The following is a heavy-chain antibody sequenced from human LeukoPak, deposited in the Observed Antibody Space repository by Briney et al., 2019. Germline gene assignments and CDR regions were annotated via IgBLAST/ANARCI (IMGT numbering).Heavy chain of an antibody. Sequence: ASVKVSCKASGYTFTGYYMHWVRQAPGQGLEWMGWISAYNGNTNYAQKLQGRVTMTTDTSTSTAYMELRSLRSDDTAVYYCARDLEYSSSSEDYWGQGTLVTVSS. CDR2: ISAYNGNT. CDR1: GYTFTGYY. J-gene: IGHJ4*02. V-gene: IGHV1-18*04. CDR3: ARDLEYSSSSEDY. D-gene: IGHD6-6*01.